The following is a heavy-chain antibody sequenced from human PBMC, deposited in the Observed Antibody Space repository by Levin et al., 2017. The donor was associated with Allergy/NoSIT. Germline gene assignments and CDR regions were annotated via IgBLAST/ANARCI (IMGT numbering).Heavy chain of an antibody. CDR3: ARGRKEDQLVAGGTDY. CDR2: ISYDGSNK. CDR1: GFTFSNYA. V-gene: IGHV3-30*04. J-gene: IGHJ4*02. Sequence: QSGGSLRLSCAASGFTFSNYAMHWVRQAPGKGLEWVAVISYDGSNKYYVDSVKGRFTISRDNSKNTVSLQMNSLRSEDTAIYYCARGRKEDQLVAGGTDYWGQGTLVTVSS. D-gene: IGHD2-2*01.